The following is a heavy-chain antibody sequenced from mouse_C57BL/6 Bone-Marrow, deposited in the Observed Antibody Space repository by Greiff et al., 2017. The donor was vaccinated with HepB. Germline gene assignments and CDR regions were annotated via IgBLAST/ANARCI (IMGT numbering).Heavy chain of an antibody. D-gene: IGHD1-1*01. CDR3: ARLTTVVATDAMDY. CDR2: ISNGGGST. Sequence: EVKVVESGGGLVQPGGSLKLSCAASGFTFSDYYMYWVRQTPEKRLEWVAYISNGGGSTYYPDTVKGRFTISRDNAKNTLYLQMSRLKSEDTAMYYCARLTTVVATDAMDYWGQGTSVTVSS. CDR1: GFTFSDYY. V-gene: IGHV5-12*01. J-gene: IGHJ4*01.